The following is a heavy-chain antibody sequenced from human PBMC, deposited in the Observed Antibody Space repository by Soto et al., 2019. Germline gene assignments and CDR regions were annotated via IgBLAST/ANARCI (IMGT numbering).Heavy chain of an antibody. CDR1: GGSFSGYY. D-gene: IGHD2-2*01. V-gene: IGHV4-34*01. J-gene: IGHJ6*03. CDR2: INHSGST. CDR3: ARGIRGIVPAANRGGYYYYYMDV. Sequence: SETLSLTCAVYGGSFSGYYWSWIRQPPGKGLEWIGEINHSGSTNYNPSLKSRVTISVDTSKNQFSLKLSSVTAADTAVYYCARGIRGIVPAANRGGYYYYYMDVWGKGTTVTVSS.